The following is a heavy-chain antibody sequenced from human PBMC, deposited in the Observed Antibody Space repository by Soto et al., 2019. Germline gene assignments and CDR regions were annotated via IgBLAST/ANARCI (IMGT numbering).Heavy chain of an antibody. J-gene: IGHJ3*02. D-gene: IGHD1-1*01. CDR2: MSHSGGT. CDR1: GGSISSSTNYY. CDR3: VRVERGTATTVVDAFDI. V-gene: IGHV4-34*01. Sequence: QVQLQQWGAGLLKPSETLSLTCAVYGGSISSSTNYYWSWIRQPPGKGLEWIGEMSHSGGTHFNQSLRSRVTISVDTSKNQFSLEMTSVTAADTALYYCVRVERGTATTVVDAFDIWGPGTMVTVSS.